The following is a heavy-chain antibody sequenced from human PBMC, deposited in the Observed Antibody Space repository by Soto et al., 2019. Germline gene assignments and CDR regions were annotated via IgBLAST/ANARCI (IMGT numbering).Heavy chain of an antibody. CDR1: GFSFGGYA. D-gene: IGHD1-26*01. CDR3: AKWGGYYAYYSEMDV. Sequence: EVQLVESGGDFVQPGGSLRLSCAGYGFSFGGYAMSWVRQAPGKGLEWISGVSGGGTSTYYAGSVKGRFTISRDSSVVYLKMNSLRADDTAVYYCAKWGGYYAYYSEMDVWGRGTTVTVSS. J-gene: IGHJ6*02. V-gene: IGHV3-23*04. CDR2: VSGGGTST.